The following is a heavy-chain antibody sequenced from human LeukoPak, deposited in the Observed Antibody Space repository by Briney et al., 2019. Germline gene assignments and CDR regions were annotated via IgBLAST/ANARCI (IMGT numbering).Heavy chain of an antibody. CDR3: ARSTYQLLYFDY. Sequence: SETLSLTCTVSGGSISNYYWSWIRQPPGKGLEWIGEINHSGSTNYNPSLKSRVTISVDTSKNQFSLKLSSVTAADTAVYYCARSTYQLLYFDYWGQGTLVTVSS. CDR1: GGSISNYY. CDR2: INHSGST. V-gene: IGHV4-34*01. J-gene: IGHJ4*02. D-gene: IGHD2-2*01.